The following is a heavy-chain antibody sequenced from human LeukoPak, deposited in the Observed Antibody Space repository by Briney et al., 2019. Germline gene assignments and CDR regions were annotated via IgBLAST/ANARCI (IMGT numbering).Heavy chain of an antibody. CDR1: GGSVSSGSYY. CDR2: IYYSGST. D-gene: IGHD3-10*01. J-gene: IGHJ5*02. Sequence: PSETLSLTCTVSGGSVSSGSYYWSWIRQPPGRGLEWIGYIYYSGSTNYNPSLKSRVTISVDTSKNQFSLKLSSVTAADTAVYYCARFFGKWFDPWGQGTLVTVSS. V-gene: IGHV4-61*01. CDR3: ARFFGKWFDP.